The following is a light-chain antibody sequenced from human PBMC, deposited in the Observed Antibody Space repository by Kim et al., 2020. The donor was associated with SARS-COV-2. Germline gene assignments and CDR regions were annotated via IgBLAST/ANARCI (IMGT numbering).Light chain of an antibody. CDR2: GNS. Sequence: QSVLTQPPSVSGAPGQRVTISCTGSSSNIGAGYYVHWYQQLPGTAPKLLIYGNSNRPSGVPDRFSGSKSGTSASLAITGLQAEDEADYYCQSYDSSLSGSVFGGGPQLTVL. V-gene: IGLV1-40*01. J-gene: IGLJ2*01. CDR1: SSNIGAGYY. CDR3: QSYDSSLSGSV.